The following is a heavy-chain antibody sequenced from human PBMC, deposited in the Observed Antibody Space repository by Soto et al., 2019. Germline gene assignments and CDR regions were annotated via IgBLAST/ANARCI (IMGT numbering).Heavy chain of an antibody. CDR3: ARDAYSGYDKGYFDY. V-gene: IGHV4-59*01. D-gene: IGHD5-12*01. J-gene: IGHJ4*02. Sequence: SETLSLTCTVSGGSISTYYWSWIRQPPGKGLEWIGFIYYSGTTNYNPSLNSRVTISVDTSKNQFSLKLNSVTAADTAVYYCARDAYSGYDKGYFDYRGPGTLVTVSS. CDR2: IYYSGTT. CDR1: GGSISTYY.